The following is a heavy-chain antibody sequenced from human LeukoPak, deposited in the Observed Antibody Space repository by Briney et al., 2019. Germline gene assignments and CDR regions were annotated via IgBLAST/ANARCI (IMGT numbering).Heavy chain of an antibody. D-gene: IGHD2-8*01. CDR3: AGFLNGADFDY. J-gene: IGHJ4*02. V-gene: IGHV3-33*01. CDR1: GFTFSSYG. Sequence: GGSLRLSCAASGFTFSSYGMHWVRQAPGKGLEWVAVIWYDGSNKYYADSVKGRFTISRDNSKNTLYLQMNSLRAEDTAVYYCAGFLNGADFDYWGQGTLVTVSS. CDR2: IWYDGSNK.